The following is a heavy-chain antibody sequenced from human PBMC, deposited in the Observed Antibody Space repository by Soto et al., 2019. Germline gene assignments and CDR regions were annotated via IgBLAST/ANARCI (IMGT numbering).Heavy chain of an antibody. Sequence: EVQLVESGGGLVQPGGSLRLSCAASGFTFSSYWMSWVRQAPGKGLEWGANIKQDGSETFYVDSVKGRFTISRDNAKNSLYLQMDSLRAEDTAVYYCARDHIVGATNFDDWGQGTLVTVSS. J-gene: IGHJ4*02. D-gene: IGHD1-26*01. CDR3: ARDHIVGATNFDD. CDR2: IKQDGSET. CDR1: GFTFSSYW. V-gene: IGHV3-7*01.